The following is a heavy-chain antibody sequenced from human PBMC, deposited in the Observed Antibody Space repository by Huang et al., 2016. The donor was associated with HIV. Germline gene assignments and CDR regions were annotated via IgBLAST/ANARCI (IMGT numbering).Heavy chain of an antibody. J-gene: IGHJ3*02. CDR1: GGSISSGNYY. CDR3: ARLTGYSTFDI. D-gene: IGHD3-9*01. CDR2: IYTSGTA. Sequence: QVQLQESGPGLVKPSQTLSLTCSVSGGSISSGNYYWSWIRQPAGKGRGWIGHIYTSGTAIYNSSLKSRVTISVATSKNQFSLKLSSVTAADTAVYYCARLTGYSTFDIWGHGTVVTVSS. V-gene: IGHV4-61*09.